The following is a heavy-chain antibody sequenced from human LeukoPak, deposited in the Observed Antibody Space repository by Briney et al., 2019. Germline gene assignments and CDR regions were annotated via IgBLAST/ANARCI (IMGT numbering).Heavy chain of an antibody. CDR3: ASTSPGPFDY. J-gene: IGHJ4*02. V-gene: IGHV4-34*01. CDR2: INHSGST. CDR1: GGSFSGYY. Sequence: PSETLSLTCAVYGGSFSGYYWSWIRQPPGKGLEWIGEINHSGSTNYNPSLKSRVTISVDTSKNQFSLKLSSVTAADTAVYYCASTSPGPFDYWGQGTLVTVSS.